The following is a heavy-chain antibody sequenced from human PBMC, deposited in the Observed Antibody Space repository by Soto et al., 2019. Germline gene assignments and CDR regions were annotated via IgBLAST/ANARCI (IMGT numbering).Heavy chain of an antibody. Sequence: QVQLQQWGAGLVKPSETLSLSCAVYGQSFSGHSWAWIRQPPGKGLEWIGEINESGSTYYNPSLKSRVTTSTDTSKNHFSLKLGSVSGAEPSTYFCARGTGIVALPGELEDVNYDYWGQGTLVNVSS. CDR3: ARGTGIVALPGELEDVNYDY. D-gene: IGHD1-1*01. J-gene: IGHJ4*02. CDR2: INESGST. V-gene: IGHV4-34*01. CDR1: GQSFSGHS.